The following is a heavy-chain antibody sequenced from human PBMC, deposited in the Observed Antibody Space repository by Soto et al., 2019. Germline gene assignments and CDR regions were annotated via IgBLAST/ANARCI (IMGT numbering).Heavy chain of an antibody. D-gene: IGHD3-3*01. J-gene: IGHJ6*03. CDR2: ISSSSSTI. CDR1: GFTFSSYS. CDR3: ARYPPPYYDFWSGYDYYYMDV. V-gene: IGHV3-48*01. Sequence: PGGSLRLSCAASGFTFSSYSMSWVRQAPGKGLEWVSYISSSSSTIYYADSVKGRFTISRDNAKNSLYLQMNSLRAEDTAVYYCARYPPPYYDFWSGYDYYYMDVWGKGTTVTVSS.